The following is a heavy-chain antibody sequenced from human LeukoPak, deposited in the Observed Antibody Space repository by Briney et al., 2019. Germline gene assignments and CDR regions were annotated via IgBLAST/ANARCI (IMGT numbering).Heavy chain of an antibody. V-gene: IGHV3-43*02. J-gene: IGHJ6*02. CDR2: INRDGSST. D-gene: IGHD6-13*01. CDR3: AKDSSSSWSPPLLHYYYYGMDV. Sequence: GGSLRLSCAVSGFSFDEYAMQWVRQAPGKGLEWVSLINRDGSSTYYADSVKGRFTISRDNSKNKLYLQMNSLRAEDTAVYYCAKDSSSSWSPPLLHYYYYGMDVWGQGTTVTVSS. CDR1: GFSFDEYA.